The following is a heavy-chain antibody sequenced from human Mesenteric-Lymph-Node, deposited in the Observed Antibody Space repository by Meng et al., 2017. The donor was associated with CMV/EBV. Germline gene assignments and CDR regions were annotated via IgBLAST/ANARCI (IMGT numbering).Heavy chain of an antibody. CDR1: GFTFSTYS. V-gene: IGHV3-21*01. J-gene: IGHJ6*02. D-gene: IGHD6-6*01. CDR3: ARDDYSSSSYGMDV. CDR2: ISSNSVYI. Sequence: GGSLRLSCAASGFTFSTYSMSWVRQAPGKGLEWVSSISSNSVYIYYADSVRGRFTISRDNAKNSLYLQMNSLRAEDTAVYYCARDDYSSSSYGMDVWGQGTTVTVSS.